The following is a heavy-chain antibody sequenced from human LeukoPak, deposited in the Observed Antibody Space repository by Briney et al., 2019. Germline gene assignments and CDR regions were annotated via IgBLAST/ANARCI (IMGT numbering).Heavy chain of an antibody. CDR3: ARDQAPSSSWYTTRNAFDI. D-gene: IGHD6-13*01. CDR2: INPSGGST. J-gene: IGHJ3*02. CDR1: GYTFTSYY. V-gene: IGHV1-46*01. Sequence: GASVKVSCKASGYTFTSYYMHWVRQAPGQGPEWMGIINPSGGSTSYAQKFQGRVTMTRDTSTSTVYMELSSLRSEDTAVYYCARDQAPSSSWYTTRNAFDIWGQGTMVTVSS.